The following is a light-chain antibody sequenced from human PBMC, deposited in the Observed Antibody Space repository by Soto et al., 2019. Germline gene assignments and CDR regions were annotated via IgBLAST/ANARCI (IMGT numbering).Light chain of an antibody. CDR1: QSVSSTY. CDR3: QQYGSSPWT. V-gene: IGKV3-20*01. J-gene: IGKJ1*01. Sequence: EIVCTQSPATLSLSPGARATLSCRASQSVSSTYLTWYQQKPGQAPRLLIYGASTRATGIPARFSGSGSGTDFTLTISTLEPEDFAVYDCQQYGSSPWTFGQGTKGDIK. CDR2: GAS.